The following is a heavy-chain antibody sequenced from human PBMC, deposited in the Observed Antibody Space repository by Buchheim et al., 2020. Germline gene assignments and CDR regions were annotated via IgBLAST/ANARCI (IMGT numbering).Heavy chain of an antibody. Sequence: EVLLLESGGDLVQPGGSLSLSCAVSGFTFSTYGMSWVRQAPGKGLEWLSGITASGSSTYYADSVKGRFNISRDNSMNTLYLQMRSLRVDDTAVYYCAAFSSSGLWGQGTL. D-gene: IGHD3-10*01. CDR2: ITASGSST. V-gene: IGHV3-23*01. J-gene: IGHJ4*02. CDR1: GFTFSTYG. CDR3: AAFSSSGL.